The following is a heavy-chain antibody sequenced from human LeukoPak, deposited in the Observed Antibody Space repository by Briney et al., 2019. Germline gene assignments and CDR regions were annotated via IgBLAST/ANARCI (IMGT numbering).Heavy chain of an antibody. D-gene: IGHD5-12*01. CDR1: GYTFTSYD. CDR3: ARGVAVGAFDI. J-gene: IGHJ3*02. V-gene: IGHV1-8*01. Sequence: ASVKVSCKASGYTFTSYDINWVRQATGQGLEWMGWMNPNSGNTGYAQKFQGRVTMTRDTSISTAYMELSRLRSDDTAVYYCARGVAVGAFDIWGQGTMVTVSS. CDR2: MNPNSGNT.